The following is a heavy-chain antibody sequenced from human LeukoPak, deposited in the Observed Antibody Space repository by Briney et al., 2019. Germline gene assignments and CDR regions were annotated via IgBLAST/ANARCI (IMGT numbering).Heavy chain of an antibody. CDR2: INPNSGGT. Sequence: ASVKVSCKASGYIFTSYGIIWVRQAPGQGLEWMGWINPNSGGTNYAQKFQGRVTMTRDTSISTAYMELTRLRSDDTAVYYCARDSSGWSDDYWGQGTLVTVSS. V-gene: IGHV1-2*02. D-gene: IGHD6-19*01. CDR3: ARDSSGWSDDY. J-gene: IGHJ4*02. CDR1: GYIFTSYG.